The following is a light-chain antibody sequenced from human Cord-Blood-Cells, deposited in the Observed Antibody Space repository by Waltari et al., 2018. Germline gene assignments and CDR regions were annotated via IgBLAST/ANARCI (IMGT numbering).Light chain of an antibody. CDR1: QSVLYSSNNKNY. CDR2: WSS. Sequence: DIVMTQSPDSLAVSLGERATINCKSSQSVLYSSNNKNYLAWYQQKPGQPPKLLIYWSSTRGSGVPDRFSSSGSGTDFTLTISSLQAEDVAVYYCQQYYSTPQTFGQGTKVEIK. V-gene: IGKV4-1*01. CDR3: QQYYSTPQT. J-gene: IGKJ1*01.